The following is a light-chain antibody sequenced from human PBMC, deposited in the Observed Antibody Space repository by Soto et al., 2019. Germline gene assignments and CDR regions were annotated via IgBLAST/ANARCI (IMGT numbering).Light chain of an antibody. Sequence: DIQMTQSPSALSASVGDRVTITCRASQSINTWLAWYQQTPGKAPKLLIYKASSLQSGVPSRFSGSGSGTEFTLTISSLQPDDFATYYCQQYNTYSRAFGQGTKVDIK. V-gene: IGKV1-5*03. CDR3: QQYNTYSRA. CDR2: KAS. J-gene: IGKJ1*01. CDR1: QSINTW.